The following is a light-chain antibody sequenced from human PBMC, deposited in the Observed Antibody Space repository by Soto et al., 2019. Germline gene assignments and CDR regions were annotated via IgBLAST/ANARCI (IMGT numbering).Light chain of an antibody. Sequence: EIVLTQSPGTLSLSPGERATLSCRVSQTLDSTYLAWYQQKPGQAPRLLIYGASSRAPGIPDRFSGSGSGTDFPLIISRLEPEDSAVYYCQQYVISPRTFGPGTKWISN. CDR3: QQYVISPRT. CDR2: GAS. J-gene: IGKJ3*01. CDR1: QTLDSTY. V-gene: IGKV3-20*01.